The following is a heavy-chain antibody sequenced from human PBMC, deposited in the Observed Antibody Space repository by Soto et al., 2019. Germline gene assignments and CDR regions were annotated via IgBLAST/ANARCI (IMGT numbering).Heavy chain of an antibody. CDR2: IYHSGST. CDR3: ASVNGAVGYYYYGMDV. D-gene: IGHD3-10*01. J-gene: IGHJ6*02. V-gene: IGHV4-38-2*01. CDR1: GYSISSGYY. Sequence: SETLSLTCAVSGYSISSGYYWGWIRQPPGKGLEWIGSIYHSGSTYYNPSLKSRVTISVDTSKNQFSLKLSSVTAADTAVYYCASVNGAVGYYYYGMDVWGQGTTVTVSS.